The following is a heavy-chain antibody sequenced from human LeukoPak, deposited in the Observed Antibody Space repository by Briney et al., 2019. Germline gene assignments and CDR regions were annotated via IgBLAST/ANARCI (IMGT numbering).Heavy chain of an antibody. Sequence: SETLSLTCTVSGGSISSYYWSWIRQPPGKGLEWIGSIYCSGNTYYNTSLKSRVTISVDTSKNQFSLKLSSVTAADTAVYYCARGGQGVGSTRYFDYWGQGTLVTVSS. CDR3: ARGGQGVGSTRYFDY. CDR2: IYCSGNT. D-gene: IGHD1-26*01. CDR1: GGSISSYY. J-gene: IGHJ4*02. V-gene: IGHV4-59*01.